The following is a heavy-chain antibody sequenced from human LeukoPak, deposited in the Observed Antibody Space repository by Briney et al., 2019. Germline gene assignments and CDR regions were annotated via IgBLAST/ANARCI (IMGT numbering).Heavy chain of an antibody. Sequence: GGSLRLSCAASGFTFSDYNMNWDRQAPGKGLEWVSYITNGGSTIHHADSVKGRFTISRDNAKKTLYLQMNSLRAEDTAVYYCARSIGLTGGGVDVWGQGTTVTVSS. J-gene: IGHJ6*02. CDR2: ITNGGSTI. V-gene: IGHV3-11*01. CDR3: ARSIGLTGGGVDV. CDR1: GFTFSDYN. D-gene: IGHD3-9*01.